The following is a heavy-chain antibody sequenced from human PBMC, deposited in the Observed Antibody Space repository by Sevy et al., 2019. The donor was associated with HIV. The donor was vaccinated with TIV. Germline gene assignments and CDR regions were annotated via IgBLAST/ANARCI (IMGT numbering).Heavy chain of an antibody. CDR3: AKDREYSYGPAAVYGMDV. D-gene: IGHD5-18*01. CDR2: ISGSGGIT. V-gene: IGHV3-23*01. Sequence: GGSLRLSCAASGFTFSSYAMSWVRQAPGKGLEWVSAISGSGGITYYADSVKGRFTISRDNSKNTLYLQMNSLRAEDTAVYYCAKDREYSYGPAAVYGMDVWGQGTTVTVSS. CDR1: GFTFSSYA. J-gene: IGHJ6*02.